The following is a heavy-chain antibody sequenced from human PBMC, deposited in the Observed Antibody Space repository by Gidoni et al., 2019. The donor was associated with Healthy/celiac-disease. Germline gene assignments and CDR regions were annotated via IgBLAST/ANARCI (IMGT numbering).Heavy chain of an antibody. V-gene: IGHV3-49*03. CDR1: GFTFGDYA. CDR2: IRSKAYGGTT. J-gene: IGHJ3*02. CDR3: TRDPSSPITIFGVVHDAFDI. Sequence: EVQLVESGGGLVQPGRSLRLSCTASGFTFGDYAMSWFRQAPGKGLEWVGFIRSKAYGGTTEYAASVKGRFTISRDDSKSIAYLQMNSLKTEDTAVYYCTRDPSSPITIFGVVHDAFDIWGQGTMVTVSS. D-gene: IGHD3-3*01.